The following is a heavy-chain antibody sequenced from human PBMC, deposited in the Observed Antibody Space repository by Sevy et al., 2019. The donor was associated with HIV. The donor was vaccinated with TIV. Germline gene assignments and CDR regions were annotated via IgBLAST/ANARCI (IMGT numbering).Heavy chain of an antibody. D-gene: IGHD6-6*01. J-gene: IGHJ4*02. CDR3: ASVVHVEYSSSLQGGYFDY. CDR1: GFTFSSYG. Sequence: GGSLRLSCAASGFTFSSYGMHWVRQAPGKGLEWVAFIRYDGSNKYYADSVKGRFTISRDNSKNTLYLQMNSLRAEDTAVYYCASVVHVEYSSSLQGGYFDYWGQGTLVTVSS. V-gene: IGHV3-30*02. CDR2: IRYDGSNK.